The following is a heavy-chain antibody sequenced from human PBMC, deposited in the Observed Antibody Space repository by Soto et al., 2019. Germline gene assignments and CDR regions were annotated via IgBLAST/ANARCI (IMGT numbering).Heavy chain of an antibody. CDR3: AKPTVPCGRIALAGPFDH. J-gene: IGHJ4*02. D-gene: IGHD6-19*01. CDR1: GFTFSSFG. Sequence: GGSLRLSCAASGFTFSSFGMHWVRQATGTGLEWVAVISYDGSNKYYADSVRGRFTISRDNSKNTLYLQMNSLRVEDTAVFYCAKPTVPCGRIALAGPFDHWGLGTLVTVAS. CDR2: ISYDGSNK. V-gene: IGHV3-30*18.